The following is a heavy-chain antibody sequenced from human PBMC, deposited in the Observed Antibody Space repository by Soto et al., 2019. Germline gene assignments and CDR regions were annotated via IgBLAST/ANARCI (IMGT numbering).Heavy chain of an antibody. CDR3: AGFTYYDILTGYRAAFVI. J-gene: IGHJ3*02. CDR1: GGSISSYY. D-gene: IGHD3-9*01. Sequence: SETLSLTCTVSGGSISSYYWSWIRQPPGKGLEWIGYIYYSGSTNYNPSLKSRVTISVDTSKNQFSLKLSSVTAADTAVYYCAGFTYYDILTGYRAAFVIWGQGTMVTVSS. V-gene: IGHV4-59*01. CDR2: IYYSGST.